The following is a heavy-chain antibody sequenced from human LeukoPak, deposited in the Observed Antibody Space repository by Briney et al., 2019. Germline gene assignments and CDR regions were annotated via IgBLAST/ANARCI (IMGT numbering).Heavy chain of an antibody. D-gene: IGHD2-2*01. Sequence: GASVKVSCKASGYTFTSYDINWVRQATGQGLEWMGWMNPNSGNTGYAQKFQGRVTMTRNTSISTAYMELSSLRSEDTAVYYCARGGCSSTSCYLFYYYYYGMDVWGQGTTVTVSS. CDR3: ARGGCSSTSCYLFYYYYYGMDV. V-gene: IGHV1-8*01. CDR2: MNPNSGNT. J-gene: IGHJ6*02. CDR1: GYTFTSYD.